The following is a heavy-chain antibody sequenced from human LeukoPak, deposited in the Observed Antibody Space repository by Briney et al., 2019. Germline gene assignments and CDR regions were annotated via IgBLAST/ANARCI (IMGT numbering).Heavy chain of an antibody. Sequence: KAGGSLRLSCAASGFTFSDYYMSWIRQAPGKGLEWISYISSSGSTIYYADSVKGRFTSSRDNAKNSLYLQMNSLRADDTTVYYCARMDARTRAFDIWGQGTMVTVSS. CDR1: GFTFSDYY. V-gene: IGHV3-11*04. CDR2: ISSSGSTI. CDR3: ARMDARTRAFDI. D-gene: IGHD3/OR15-3a*01. J-gene: IGHJ3*02.